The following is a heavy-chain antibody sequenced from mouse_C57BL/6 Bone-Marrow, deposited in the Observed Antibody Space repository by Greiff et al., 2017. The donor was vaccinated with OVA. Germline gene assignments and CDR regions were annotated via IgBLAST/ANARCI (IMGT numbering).Heavy chain of an antibody. CDR3: ARDPINYGNYDAMDY. J-gene: IGHJ4*01. CDR2: ISDGGSYT. Sequence: DVMLVESGGGLVKPGGSLKLSCAASGFTFSSYAMSWVRQTPEKRLEWVATISDGGSYTYYPDNVKGRFTISRDNAENNLYLQMSHLKSEDTAMYYCARDPINYGNYDAMDYWGQGTSVTVSS. CDR1: GFTFSSYA. D-gene: IGHD2-1*01. V-gene: IGHV5-4*01.